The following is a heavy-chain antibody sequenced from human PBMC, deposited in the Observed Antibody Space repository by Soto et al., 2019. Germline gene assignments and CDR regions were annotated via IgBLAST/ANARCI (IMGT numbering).Heavy chain of an antibody. CDR1: GDSLSSGGHY. Sequence: QVQLQESGSGLVKPSQTLSLTCTVSGDSLSSGGHYWSWIRQHPGKGLEWIGHIYDSVNTYYSPSLRSRVTISADLSKNQFSLNLRSVPAADTAVYYCARVDHRGYFAILTDYWGQGTLVTVSS. D-gene: IGHD3-9*01. V-gene: IGHV4-31*03. CDR2: IYDSVNT. J-gene: IGHJ4*02. CDR3: ARVDHRGYFAILTDY.